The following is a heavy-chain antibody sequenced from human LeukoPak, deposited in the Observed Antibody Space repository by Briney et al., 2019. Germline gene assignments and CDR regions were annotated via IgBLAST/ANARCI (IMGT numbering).Heavy chain of an antibody. CDR2: TYYRSKWYN. Sequence: SQTLSLTCAISGDSVSSNSAAWNWIRQSPSRGLEWLGRTYYRSKWYNDYAVSVKSRITINPDTSKNQFSLKLSSVTAADTAVYYCARVREDYYDSSGYYHCHFDYWGQGTLVTVSS. J-gene: IGHJ4*02. V-gene: IGHV6-1*01. CDR1: GDSVSSNSAA. D-gene: IGHD3-22*01. CDR3: ARVREDYYDSSGYYHCHFDY.